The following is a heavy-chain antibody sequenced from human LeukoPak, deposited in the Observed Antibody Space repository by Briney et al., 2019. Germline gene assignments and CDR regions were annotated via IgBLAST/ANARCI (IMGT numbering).Heavy chain of an antibody. Sequence: GGSLRLSCAATGLSVSSNFMSWVRQAPGKGLEWVSVIYGGGSTYYADSVKGRFTISRDTHKTRLYLQMNSLRVEDTAVYYCASWPVGWYGEDSWGQGNLVTVSS. D-gene: IGHD6-19*01. CDR1: GLSVSSNF. V-gene: IGHV3-53*01. J-gene: IGHJ4*02. CDR2: IYGGGST. CDR3: ASWPVGWYGEDS.